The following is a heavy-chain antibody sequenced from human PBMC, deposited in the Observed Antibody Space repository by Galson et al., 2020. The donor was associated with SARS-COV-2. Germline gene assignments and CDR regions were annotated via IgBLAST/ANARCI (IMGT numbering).Heavy chain of an antibody. Sequence: GGSLRLSCAASGFTFSTYSMSWVRQAPGKGLEWVSYISSSSDSIYYADSVKGRFTISRDNAKNTLYLQMNSLRDEDTAVYYCARPNRGIPAAGPFDYWGQGTLVTVSS. CDR3: ARPNRGIPAAGPFDY. CDR2: ISSSSDSI. CDR1: GFTFSTYS. D-gene: IGHD6-13*01. V-gene: IGHV3-48*02. J-gene: IGHJ4*02.